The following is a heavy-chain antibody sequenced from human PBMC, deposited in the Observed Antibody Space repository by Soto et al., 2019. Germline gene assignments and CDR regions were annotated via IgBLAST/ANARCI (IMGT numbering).Heavy chain of an antibody. D-gene: IGHD2-21*02. V-gene: IGHV4-4*02. Sequence: QVQLQESGPGLVRPSGTLSLTCAVSSGSFSSSYWWSWVRQPPGKGLEWIGEIYHSGRTNYNPSLRGRVTISVDKTKKQFALKLSSVTAADTAGYYCASNLVTAGVGWFDPWGQGTLVTVSS. J-gene: IGHJ5*02. CDR3: ASNLVTAGVGWFDP. CDR1: SGSFSSSYW. CDR2: IYHSGRT.